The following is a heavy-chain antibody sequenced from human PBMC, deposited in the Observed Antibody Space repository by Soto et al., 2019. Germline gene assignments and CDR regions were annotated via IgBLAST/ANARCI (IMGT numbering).Heavy chain of an antibody. D-gene: IGHD2-15*01. CDR3: ASVVAVLGAHIAY. CDR2: IYYTGMT. J-gene: IGHJ4*02. Sequence: TLSLTWTVSGASLNIGGYYWTWIRQHPGTGLEWMRYIYYTGMTYYSPSLRSRVSVSVDTSKIAFSRRRGSVTVAAPAVAFGASVVAVLGAHIAYWGQGTQVAVS. CDR1: GASLNIGGYY. V-gene: IGHV4-31*02.